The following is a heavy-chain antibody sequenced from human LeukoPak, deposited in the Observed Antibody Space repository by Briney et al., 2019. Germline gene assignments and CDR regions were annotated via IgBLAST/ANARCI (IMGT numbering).Heavy chain of an antibody. CDR3: ATVTYSSGWHPRSPFDI. V-gene: IGHV1-46*01. CDR2: INPSGGST. CDR1: GYTFTSYY. D-gene: IGHD6-19*01. Sequence: GASVKVSCKASGYTFTSYYMHWVRQAPGQGLEWMGIINPSGGSTSYAQKFQGRVTMTEDTSTDTAYMELSSLRSEDTAVYYCATVTYSSGWHPRSPFDIWGQGTMVTVSS. J-gene: IGHJ3*02.